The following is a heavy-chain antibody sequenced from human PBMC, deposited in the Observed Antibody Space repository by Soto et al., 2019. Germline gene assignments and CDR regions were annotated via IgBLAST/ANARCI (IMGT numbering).Heavy chain of an antibody. Sequence: EVQLVEFGGGLVQPGGSLRLSCAASGFTFSSYWMHWVRQAPGKGLVWVSRINSDGSSTSYADSVKGRFTISRDNAKNTLYLQMNSLRAEDTAVYYCARGPSKIYYYGMDVWGQGTTVTVSS. CDR3: ARGPSKIYYYGMDV. CDR1: GFTFSSYW. V-gene: IGHV3-74*01. J-gene: IGHJ6*02. CDR2: INSDGSST.